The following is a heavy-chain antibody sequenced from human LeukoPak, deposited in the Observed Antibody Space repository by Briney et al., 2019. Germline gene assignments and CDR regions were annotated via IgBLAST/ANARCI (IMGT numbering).Heavy chain of an antibody. CDR3: ARAHAAYCISTSCYNWFDL. D-gene: IGHD2-2*01. CDR1: GYTFTSYD. Sequence: ASVKVSFKASGYTFTSYDINWVRQATGQGLEWMGWMNPNSGDTGYAQKFQGRVTMTRNTSISTAYMELSSLRPGDTAVYYCARAHAAYCISTSCYNWFDLWAQGTLVTVSS. V-gene: IGHV1-8*01. CDR2: MNPNSGDT. J-gene: IGHJ5*02.